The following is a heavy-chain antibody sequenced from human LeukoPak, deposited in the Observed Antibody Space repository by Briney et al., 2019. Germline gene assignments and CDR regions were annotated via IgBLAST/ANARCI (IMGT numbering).Heavy chain of an antibody. CDR1: GFTVSSNF. J-gene: IGHJ6*02. D-gene: IGHD3-3*01. Sequence: GGSLRLSCAASGFTVSSNFMSWVRQTPGKGLEWVSIIYSNGNGYYAASVEGRFTISRDNSKNTMYLQMNSLRAEDTAVYYCARPLRFNNNMGVWGQGTTVTVSS. CDR2: IYSNGNG. V-gene: IGHV3-53*01. CDR3: ARPLRFNNNMGV.